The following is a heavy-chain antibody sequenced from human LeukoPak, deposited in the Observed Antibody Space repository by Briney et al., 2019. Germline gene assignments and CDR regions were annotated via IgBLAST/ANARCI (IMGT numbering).Heavy chain of an antibody. D-gene: IGHD4-11*01. CDR1: GFAFSSYW. CDR2: ISPDGSGK. J-gene: IGHJ4*02. CDR3: ANQAYSQFDY. V-gene: IGHV3-7*01. Sequence: PGGSLRLSCVASGFAFSSYWMSWVCQAPGRGLELVANISPDGSGKYCVDSVKGRFAISRDNAKRSLYLQMNSLRAEDTAVYYCANQAYSQFDYWGQGTLVTVSS.